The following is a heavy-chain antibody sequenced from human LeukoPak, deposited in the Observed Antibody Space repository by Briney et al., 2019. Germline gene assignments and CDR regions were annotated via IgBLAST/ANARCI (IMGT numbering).Heavy chain of an antibody. CDR1: GFTFSSYG. Sequence: GGSLRLSCAASGFTFSSYGMHWVRQAPGKGLEWVAVISYDGSNKYYADSVKGRFTISRDNSENTLYLQMNSLRAEDTAVYYCAKDKGDCSSTSCYYYFDYWGQGTLVTVSS. J-gene: IGHJ4*02. D-gene: IGHD2-2*01. V-gene: IGHV3-30*18. CDR3: AKDKGDCSSTSCYYYFDY. CDR2: ISYDGSNK.